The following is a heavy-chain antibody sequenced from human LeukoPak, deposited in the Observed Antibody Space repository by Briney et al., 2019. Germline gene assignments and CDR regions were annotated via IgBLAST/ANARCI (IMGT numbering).Heavy chain of an antibody. CDR3: AKDVGGMDV. CDR2: ISWNSGSI. CDR1: GFTFDDYA. J-gene: IGHJ6*02. Sequence: PAGGSLRLSCAASGFTFDDYAMHWVRQAPGKGLEWVSGISWNSGSIGYADSVKGRFTISRDNAKNSLYLQMNSLRAEDTALYYCAKDVGGMDVWGQGTTVTVSS. V-gene: IGHV3-9*01.